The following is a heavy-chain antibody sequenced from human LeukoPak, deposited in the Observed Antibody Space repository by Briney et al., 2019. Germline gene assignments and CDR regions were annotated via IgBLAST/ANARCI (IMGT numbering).Heavy chain of an antibody. D-gene: IGHD3-22*01. J-gene: IGHJ4*02. Sequence: SETLSLTCAVYGGSFSGYYWSWICQPPGKGLEWIGEINHSGSTNYNPSLKSRVTISVDTSKNQFSLKLSSVTAADTAVYYCARARYYDSSGYDYWGQGTLVTVSS. V-gene: IGHV4-34*01. CDR1: GGSFSGYY. CDR2: INHSGST. CDR3: ARARYYDSSGYDY.